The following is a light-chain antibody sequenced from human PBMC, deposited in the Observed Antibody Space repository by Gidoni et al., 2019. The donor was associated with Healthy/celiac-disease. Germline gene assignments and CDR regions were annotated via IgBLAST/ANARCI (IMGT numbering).Light chain of an antibody. CDR1: QSVLYSSNNKHY. V-gene: IGKV4-1*01. CDR3: QQYYSTQYT. Sequence: DIVMTQSPDSLAVSLGERATINCKSSQSVLYSSNNKHYLAWYQQKPGQPPKLLIYWASTRESGVPDRFSGSGSGTDFTLTISSLQAEDVAVYYCQQYYSTQYTFXQXTKLEIK. CDR2: WAS. J-gene: IGKJ2*01.